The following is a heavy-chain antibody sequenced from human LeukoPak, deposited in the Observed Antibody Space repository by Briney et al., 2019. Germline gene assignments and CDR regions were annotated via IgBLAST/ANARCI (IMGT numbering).Heavy chain of an antibody. J-gene: IGHJ4*02. Sequence: GESLKISCKGSGYSFTSYWIGWVRQMPGKGLEWMGIIYPGDSDIRYSPSFQGQVTISADKSISTAYLQWSSLKASDTAMYYCARLSGCTNGVCYMLDYWGQGTLVTVSS. CDR3: ARLSGCTNGVCYMLDY. D-gene: IGHD2-8*01. CDR2: IYPGDSDI. V-gene: IGHV5-51*01. CDR1: GYSFTSYW.